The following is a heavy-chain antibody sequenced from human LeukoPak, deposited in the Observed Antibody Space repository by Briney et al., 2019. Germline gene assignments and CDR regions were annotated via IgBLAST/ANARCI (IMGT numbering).Heavy chain of an antibody. Sequence: GGSLRLSCAASGFTFSSYAMSWVRQAPGKGLEWLATIKEDGSEQKYVDSVKGRFTLSRDNVKSSLYLQMHSLRAEDTAVYFCARGSAGSRYRPCDYWGQGTLVTVSS. J-gene: IGHJ4*02. CDR2: IKEDGSEQ. CDR1: GFTFSSYA. V-gene: IGHV3-7*03. D-gene: IGHD6-13*01. CDR3: ARGSAGSRYRPCDY.